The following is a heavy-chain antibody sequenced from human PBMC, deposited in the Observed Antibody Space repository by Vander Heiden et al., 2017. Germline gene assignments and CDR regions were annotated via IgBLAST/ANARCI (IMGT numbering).Heavy chain of an antibody. CDR3: ATRPFDY. V-gene: IGHV3-23*01. J-gene: IGHJ4*02. CDR2: MRSSGVST. CDR1: GLSFYTYA. Sequence: EVQLLESGGGLEQTGGSLRLSCAASGLSFYTYAMSWVRQAPGTGLEWVSTMRSSGVSTYYADSVKGRFTISRDNSKNTLYLQMNSLRAEDTAVYYCATRPFDYWGPGTLGTVSS.